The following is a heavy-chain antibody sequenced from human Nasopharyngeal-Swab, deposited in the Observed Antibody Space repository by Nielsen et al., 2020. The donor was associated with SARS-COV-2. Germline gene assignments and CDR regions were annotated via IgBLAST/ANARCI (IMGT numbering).Heavy chain of an antibody. CDR2: IWYDGSNK. Sequence: VRQAPGKGLEWVAVIWYDGSNKYYADSVKGRFTISRDNAKNSLYLQMNSLRAEDTAVYYCAREPIAAAGSYYYYGMDVWGQGTTVTVSS. V-gene: IGHV3-33*01. D-gene: IGHD6-13*01. J-gene: IGHJ6*02. CDR3: AREPIAAAGSYYYYGMDV.